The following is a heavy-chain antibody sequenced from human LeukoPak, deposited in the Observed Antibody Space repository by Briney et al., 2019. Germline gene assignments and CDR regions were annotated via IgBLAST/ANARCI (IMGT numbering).Heavy chain of an antibody. V-gene: IGHV1-46*01. CDR1: GYTLTNNY. CDR2: INPSGGGT. Sequence: ASVKVSCKASGYTLTNNYMHRVRQAPGQGLEWMGIINPSGGGTSYAQKFQGRVTVTRDMSTSTVYMELSSLKSEDTAIYYCARDLATVTTAFGDAFDIWGQGTMVTVSS. CDR3: ARDLATVTTAFGDAFDI. D-gene: IGHD4-17*01. J-gene: IGHJ3*02.